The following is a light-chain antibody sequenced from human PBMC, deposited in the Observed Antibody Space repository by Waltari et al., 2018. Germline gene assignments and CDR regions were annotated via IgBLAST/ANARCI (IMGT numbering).Light chain of an antibody. J-gene: IGKJ4*01. Sequence: DIVLTQSPATLSLSPGERATLSCRASQGVRNYLAWYQQKPGQAPRLLIYDASNRVTGVPARFSGSGSGTDYTLTISSLEPEDFAVYYCQQRSSWPLTIGGGTKVEIK. CDR2: DAS. CDR1: QGVRNY. CDR3: QQRSSWPLT. V-gene: IGKV3-11*01.